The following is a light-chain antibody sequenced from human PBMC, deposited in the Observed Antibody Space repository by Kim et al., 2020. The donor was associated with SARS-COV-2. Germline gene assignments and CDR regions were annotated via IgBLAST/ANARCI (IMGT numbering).Light chain of an antibody. CDR1: SLRSYY. CDR2: GKN. Sequence: SSELTQDPAVSVALGQTVRITCQGDSLRSYYASWYQQKPGQAPVLVIYGKNNRPSGIPDRFSGSSSVNTASLTITGAQAEDEADYYCNSRDSSGNHLWVFGGGTKVTVL. V-gene: IGLV3-19*01. J-gene: IGLJ3*02. CDR3: NSRDSSGNHLWV.